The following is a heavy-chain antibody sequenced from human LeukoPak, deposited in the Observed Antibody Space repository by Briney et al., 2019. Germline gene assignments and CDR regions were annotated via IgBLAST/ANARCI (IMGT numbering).Heavy chain of an antibody. V-gene: IGHV1-69*13. CDR2: IIPIFGTA. Sequence: PVKVSCKASGGTFSSYAISWVRQAPGQGLEWMGGIIPIFGTANYAQKFQGRVTITADESTSTAYMELSSLRSEDTAVYYCARDLRYYDSSGSTGYYYGMDVWGQGTTVTVSS. D-gene: IGHD3-22*01. CDR3: ARDLRYYDSSGSTGYYYGMDV. J-gene: IGHJ6*02. CDR1: GGTFSSYA.